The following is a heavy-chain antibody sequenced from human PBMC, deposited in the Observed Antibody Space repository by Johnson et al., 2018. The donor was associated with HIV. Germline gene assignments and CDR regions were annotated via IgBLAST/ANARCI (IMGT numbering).Heavy chain of an antibody. CDR3: ARDRGCSGGYCGALDI. CDR2: ISYDGTKK. CDR1: GFTFSSYA. Sequence: QVLLVESGGGVVQPGRSLRLSCAASGFTFSSYAMHWVRQAPGKGLEWVAVISYDGTKKYYADSVKGRFSISRDNSENTVYLQMDSLRAEYTAVYYCARDRGCSGGYCGALDIWGQGTMVTVSS. V-gene: IGHV3-30*04. D-gene: IGHD1-26*01. J-gene: IGHJ3*02.